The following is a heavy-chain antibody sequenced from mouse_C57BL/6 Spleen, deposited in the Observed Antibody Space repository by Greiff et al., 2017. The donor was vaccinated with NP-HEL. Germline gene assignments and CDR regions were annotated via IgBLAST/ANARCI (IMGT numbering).Heavy chain of an antibody. J-gene: IGHJ4*01. D-gene: IGHD1-1*01. CDR3: ARGDYYYGSSFYAMDY. Sequence: VQVVESGAELARPGASVKLSCKASGYTFTSYGISWVKQRTGQGLEWIGEIYPRSGNTYYNEKFKGKATLTADKSSSTAYMELRSLTSEDSAVYFCARGDYYYGSSFYAMDYWGQGTSVTVSS. V-gene: IGHV1-81*01. CDR2: IYPRSGNT. CDR1: GYTFTSYG.